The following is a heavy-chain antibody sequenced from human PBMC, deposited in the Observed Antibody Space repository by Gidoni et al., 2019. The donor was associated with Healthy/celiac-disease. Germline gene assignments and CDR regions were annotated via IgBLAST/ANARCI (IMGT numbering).Heavy chain of an antibody. D-gene: IGHD4-17*01. J-gene: IGHJ4*02. V-gene: IGHV4-39*01. Sequence: QLQLQESGSGLVKPSETLSLTCTGPGGSISSSSYYWGWIRQPPGKGLEWIGSIYYSGSTYYNPSLKTRVTISVDTSKNQFSLKLSSVTAADTAVYYCARDYVGNWGIIADWGQGTLVTVSS. CDR2: IYYSGST. CDR1: GGSISSSSYY. CDR3: ARDYVGNWGIIAD.